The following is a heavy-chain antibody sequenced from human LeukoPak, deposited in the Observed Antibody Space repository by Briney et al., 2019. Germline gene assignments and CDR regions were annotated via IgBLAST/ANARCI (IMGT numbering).Heavy chain of an antibody. CDR2: ISSTGGTT. CDR1: GITFSSYG. V-gene: IGHV3-48*04. D-gene: IGHD5-24*01. J-gene: IGHJ3*02. CDR3: ARGRDGYNLVDAFDI. Sequence: GGSLRLSCAASGITFSSYGMSWVRQAPGKGLEWVSSISSTGGTTYYADSVKGRFTISRGNAKNSLYLQMNSLRAEDTAVYYCARGRDGYNLVDAFDIWGQGIMVTVSS.